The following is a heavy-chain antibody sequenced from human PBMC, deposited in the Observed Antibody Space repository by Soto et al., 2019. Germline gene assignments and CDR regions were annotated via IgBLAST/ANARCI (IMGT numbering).Heavy chain of an antibody. D-gene: IGHD1-26*01. Sequence: QITLKESGPTLVKPTQTLTLTCTFSGFSLTTDRVGVGWIRQPPGEALEWLAVIYWDDSKTYRPSLESRLTITTDTSKTQVALTMTNRASLDTATYYCAHAYGGRSLYWGQGTLVTVSS. V-gene: IGHV2-5*02. CDR3: AHAYGGRSLY. CDR2: IYWDDSK. J-gene: IGHJ4*02. CDR1: GFSLTTDRVG.